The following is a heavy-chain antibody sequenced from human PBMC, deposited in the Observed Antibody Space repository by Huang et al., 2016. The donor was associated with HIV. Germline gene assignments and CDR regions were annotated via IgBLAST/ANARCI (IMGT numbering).Heavy chain of an antibody. D-gene: IGHD3-3*01. V-gene: IGHV3-30*02. CDR1: GFTFGSFG. Sequence: QVQLVESGGGVVQPGGSLRLSCTASGFTFGSFGMHWVRQAPGKGLECVAFIRYDGNNYYYADSGRGRFTISRDNSKDTLYLQMNRLRPDDSAVYYCAKDLTYTFGRHFDYWGRGTLVTVSS. CDR3: AKDLTYTFGRHFDY. J-gene: IGHJ4*02. CDR2: IRYDGNNY.